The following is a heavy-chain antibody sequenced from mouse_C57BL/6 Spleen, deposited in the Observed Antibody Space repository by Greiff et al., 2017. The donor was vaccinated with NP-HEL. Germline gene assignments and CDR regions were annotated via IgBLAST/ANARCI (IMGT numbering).Heavy chain of an antibody. CDR3: ARRGGYYGSSYGWYFDV. J-gene: IGHJ1*03. Sequence: VQLQQPGAELVRPGSSVKLSCKASGYTFTSYWMDWVKQRPGQGLEWIGNIYPSDSETHYNQKFKDKATLTVDKSSSTAYMQLSSLTSEDSAVYYCARRGGYYGSSYGWYFDVWGTGTTVTVSS. D-gene: IGHD1-1*01. CDR2: IYPSDSET. CDR1: GYTFTSYW. V-gene: IGHV1-61*01.